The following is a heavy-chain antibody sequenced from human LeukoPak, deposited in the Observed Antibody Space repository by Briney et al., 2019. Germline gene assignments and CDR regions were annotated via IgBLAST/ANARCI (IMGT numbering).Heavy chain of an antibody. V-gene: IGHV1-2*02. D-gene: IGHD5-18*01. CDR3: ARDRGYSYGFDY. CDR2: INPNSGGT. J-gene: IGHJ4*02. Sequence: GASVTVSCKASGYTFTGYYMHWVRQAPGQGLEWMGWINPNSGGTNFAQKFQGRVTMTRDTSISTAYMELSRLRSDDTAVYYCARDRGYSYGFDYWGQGTLVTVSS. CDR1: GYTFTGYY.